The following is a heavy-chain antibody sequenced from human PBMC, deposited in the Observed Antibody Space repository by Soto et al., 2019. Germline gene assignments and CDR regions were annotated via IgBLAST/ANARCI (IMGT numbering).Heavy chain of an antibody. Sequence: KTGGSLRLSCAASRFTFSNAWMSWVRQAPGKGLEWVGRIKSKTDGGTTDFAAPVKGRFTISRDDSKNTLSLQMNSLKTEDTAVYHCTADDPINNYWAQGTLVTVSS. CDR3: TADDPINNY. CDR1: RFTFSNAW. J-gene: IGHJ4*02. V-gene: IGHV3-15*01. CDR2: IKSKTDGGTT.